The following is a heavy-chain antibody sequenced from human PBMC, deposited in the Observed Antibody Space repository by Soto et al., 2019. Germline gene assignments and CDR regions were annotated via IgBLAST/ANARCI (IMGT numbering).Heavy chain of an antibody. D-gene: IGHD2-2*02. CDR1: GGSISSGGYS. J-gene: IGHJ4*02. V-gene: IGHV4-30-2*01. CDR2: IYHSGST. CDR3: AREDVGYCSSTSCYTPGYFDY. Sequence: SETLSLTCAVSGGSISSGGYSWSWIRQPPGKGLEWIGYIYHSGSTYYNPSLKSRVTISVDRSKNQFSLKLSSVTAADTAVYYCAREDVGYCSSTSCYTPGYFDYWGQGTLVTVSS.